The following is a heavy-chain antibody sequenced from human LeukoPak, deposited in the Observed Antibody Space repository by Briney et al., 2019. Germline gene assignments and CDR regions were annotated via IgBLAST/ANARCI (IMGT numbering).Heavy chain of an antibody. D-gene: IGHD2-21*02. Sequence: SETLSLTCSVSGDSIGSGRYYWTWIRQPAGKGLQWIGRLYTNENTNYNPSLESRVSISVDTSNTQFFLKLTSVTAADTAVYFCARGVVTDDYYMDVWGKGTAITVSS. V-gene: IGHV4-61*02. CDR1: GDSIGSGRYY. CDR3: ARGVVTDDYYMDV. J-gene: IGHJ6*03. CDR2: LYTNENT.